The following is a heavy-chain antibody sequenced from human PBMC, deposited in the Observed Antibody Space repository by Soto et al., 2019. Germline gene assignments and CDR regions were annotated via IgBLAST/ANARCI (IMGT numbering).Heavy chain of an antibody. D-gene: IGHD3-10*01. V-gene: IGHV3-15*01. CDR2: IKSKTDGGTT. CDR3: TTENMVRGVIDY. Sequence: GGSLRLSCAASGFTFSNAWMSWVRQAPGKGLEWVGRIKSKTDGGTTDYAAPVKGRFTISRDDSKNTLYLQRNSLKTEDTAVYYCTTENMVRGVIDYWGQGTLVTVSS. CDR1: GFTFSNAW. J-gene: IGHJ4*02.